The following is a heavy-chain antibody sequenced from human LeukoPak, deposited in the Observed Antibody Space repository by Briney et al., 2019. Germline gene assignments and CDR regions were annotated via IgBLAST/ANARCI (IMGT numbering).Heavy chain of an antibody. CDR1: GGSISGYY. J-gene: IGHJ4*02. Sequence: SETLSLTCTVSGGSISGYYGSWIRQSPGKGLEWIGYIYYSGSTKYNPSLESRVTMSVDASKNQFSLKLTSVTAADTAVYYCARVKGYGSSWAYFDHWGQGTLVTVSS. D-gene: IGHD6-13*01. CDR2: IYYSGST. V-gene: IGHV4-59*01. CDR3: ARVKGYGSSWAYFDH.